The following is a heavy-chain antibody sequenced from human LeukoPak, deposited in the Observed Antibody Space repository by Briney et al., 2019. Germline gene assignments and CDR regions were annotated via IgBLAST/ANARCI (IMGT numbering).Heavy chain of an antibody. D-gene: IGHD5-18*01. CDR1: GGTFSSYA. J-gene: IGHJ6*03. CDR3: ARGGGYSYGYPNYYMDV. V-gene: IGHV1-69*13. Sequence: GASVKVSCKASGGTFSSYAISWVRQAPGQGLEWMGGIIPIFGTANYAQKFQGRVTITADESTSTAYMELSSLRSEDTAVYYCARGGGYSYGYPNYYMDVWGKGTTVTISS. CDR2: IIPIFGTA.